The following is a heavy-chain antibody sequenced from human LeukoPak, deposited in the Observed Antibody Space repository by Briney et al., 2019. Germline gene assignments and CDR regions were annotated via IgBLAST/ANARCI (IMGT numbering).Heavy chain of an antibody. J-gene: IGHJ4*02. CDR1: GGSVSSGSYY. CDR3: ARGSRCSSGWYEDY. D-gene: IGHD6-19*01. V-gene: IGHV4-61*01. Sequence: SETLSLTCTVSGGSVSSGSYYWSWIRQPPGKGLEWIGYIYYSGSTNYNPSLKSRVTISVDTSKNQFSLKLSSVTAADTAVYYCARGSRCSSGWYEDYWGQGTLVTVSS. CDR2: IYYSGST.